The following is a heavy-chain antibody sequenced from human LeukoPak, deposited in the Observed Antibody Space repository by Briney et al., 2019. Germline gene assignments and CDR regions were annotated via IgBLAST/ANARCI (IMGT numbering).Heavy chain of an antibody. D-gene: IGHD1-26*01. CDR2: IKQDGSEK. CDR1: GFTFSGYW. J-gene: IGHJ4*02. CDR3: AKDLENKWELHFDY. V-gene: IGHV3-7*01. Sequence: PGGSLRLSCAASGFTFSGYWMSWVRQAPGKGLEWVANIKQDGSEKFYVDSVKGRFTISRDNAKNSLYLQMNSLRAEDTAVYYCAKDLENKWELHFDYWGQGTLVTVSS.